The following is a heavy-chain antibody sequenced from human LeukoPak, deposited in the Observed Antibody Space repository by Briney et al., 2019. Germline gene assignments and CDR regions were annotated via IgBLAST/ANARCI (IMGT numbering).Heavy chain of an antibody. CDR2: IYYSGST. J-gene: IGHJ3*02. CDR3: ARTILWFGEFPDAFDI. CDR1: GGFLSSYY. Sequence: SETLSLTCTVSGGFLSSYYWSWILQPPGHRLESIGYIYYSGSTNYNPSLKSRFIISVDTSKNQFSLKLSSVTATDTAVYYCARTILWFGEFPDAFDIWGQGTMVTVSS. V-gene: IGHV4-59*01. D-gene: IGHD3-10*01.